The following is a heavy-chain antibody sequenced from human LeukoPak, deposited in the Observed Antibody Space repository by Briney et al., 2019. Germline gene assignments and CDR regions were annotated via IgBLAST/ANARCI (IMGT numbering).Heavy chain of an antibody. CDR3: ATSTYCSGGSCYSRTFQY. J-gene: IGHJ4*02. D-gene: IGHD2-15*01. Sequence: PGGSLRLSCAASGFTFSSYWMHWVRQAPGEGLVLVSRINSDGSSTNYADSVKGRFTISRDNAKNTLYLQMNSLRAEDTAVYYCATSTYCSGGSCYSRTFQYWGQGTLVTVSS. CDR2: INSDGSST. V-gene: IGHV3-74*01. CDR1: GFTFSSYW.